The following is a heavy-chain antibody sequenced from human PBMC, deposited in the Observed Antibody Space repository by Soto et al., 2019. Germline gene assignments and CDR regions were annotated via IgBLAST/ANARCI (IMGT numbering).Heavy chain of an antibody. Sequence: EVQLLESGGGLVQPGGSLRLSCEASGFTFSSNPMSWVRQAPGKGLEWVSAISGSGGSTYYADSVKGRFTISRDNSKNTLYLQMNSLRAEDTAVYYCAKDQGSSSRYYYYGMDVWGQGTTVTVSS. V-gene: IGHV3-23*01. CDR1: GFTFSSNP. D-gene: IGHD6-13*01. CDR3: AKDQGSSSRYYYYGMDV. J-gene: IGHJ6*02. CDR2: ISGSGGST.